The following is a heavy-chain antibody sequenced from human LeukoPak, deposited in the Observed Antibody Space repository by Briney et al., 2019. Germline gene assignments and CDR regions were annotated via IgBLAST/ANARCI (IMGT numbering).Heavy chain of an antibody. Sequence: PGGSLRLSCAASGFRFGGFSMNWVRQAPGKGLEWVAYMSSSASIIYYADSVRGRFTISRDNAKNSLYLRMNSLRDDDTAVYFCARARPEVWSPDFWGQGTLVTVSS. V-gene: IGHV3-48*02. CDR2: MSSSASII. CDR3: ARARPEVWSPDF. D-gene: IGHD2-8*02. J-gene: IGHJ4*02. CDR1: GFRFGGFS.